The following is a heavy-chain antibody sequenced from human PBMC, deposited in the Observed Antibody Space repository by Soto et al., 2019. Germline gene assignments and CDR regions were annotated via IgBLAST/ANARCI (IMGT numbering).Heavy chain of an antibody. D-gene: IGHD3-16*02. CDR1: GYTFTGYY. V-gene: IGHV1-2*02. CDR3: ARVDDYVWGSYPEFDY. Sequence: ASVKVSCKASGYTFTGYYMHWVRQAPGQGLEWMGWINPNGGGANYAQKFQGRVTMTRDTSISTAYMELSRLRSGDTAVYYCARVDDYVWGSYPEFDYWGQGTLVTVSS. CDR2: INPNGGGA. J-gene: IGHJ4*02.